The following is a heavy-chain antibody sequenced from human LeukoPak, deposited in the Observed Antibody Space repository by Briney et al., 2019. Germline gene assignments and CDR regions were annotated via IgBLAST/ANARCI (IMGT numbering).Heavy chain of an antibody. V-gene: IGHV4-39*01. CDR2: IYYSGST. Sequence: SETLSLTCTVSGGSISSSSYYWGWIRQPPGKGLEWIGSIYYSGSTYYNPSLKSRATISVDTSKNQFSLRLSSVTAADTAVYYCARRGYSSSWPTFDYWGQGTLVTVSS. J-gene: IGHJ4*02. D-gene: IGHD6-13*01. CDR3: ARRGYSSSWPTFDY. CDR1: GGSISSSSYY.